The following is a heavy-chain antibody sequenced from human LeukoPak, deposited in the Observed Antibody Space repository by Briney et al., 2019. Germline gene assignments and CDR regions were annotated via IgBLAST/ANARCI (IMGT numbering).Heavy chain of an antibody. CDR2: ISAYNGNT. D-gene: IGHD3-22*01. CDR1: GYTFTSYG. V-gene: IGHV1-18*01. Sequence: ASVKVSCKASGYTFTSYGISWVRQAPGQGLEWMGWISAYNGNTNYAQKLQGRVTMTTDTSTSTAYMELRSLRSDDTAVYYCARSYYYDNSGYYYFDYWGQGTLVTVSS. CDR3: ARSYYYDNSGYYYFDY. J-gene: IGHJ4*02.